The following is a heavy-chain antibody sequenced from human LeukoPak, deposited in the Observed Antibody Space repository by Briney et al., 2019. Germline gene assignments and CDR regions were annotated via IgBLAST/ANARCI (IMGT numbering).Heavy chain of an antibody. Sequence: ASVKLSCKASGGTFSSYAIRWVRQAPGQGLEWMGGIIPIFGTANYAQKFQGRVTTTTDESTSTAYMELSSVRSEDTAVYYCARGVQQLGVWFDYWGQGTLVTVSS. CDR2: IIPIFGTA. CDR1: GGTFSSYA. J-gene: IGHJ4*02. CDR3: ARGVQQLGVWFDY. D-gene: IGHD6-6*01. V-gene: IGHV1-69*05.